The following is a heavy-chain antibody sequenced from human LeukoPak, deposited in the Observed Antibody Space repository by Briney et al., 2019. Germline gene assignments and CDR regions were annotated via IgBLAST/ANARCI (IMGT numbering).Heavy chain of an antibody. J-gene: IGHJ3*02. CDR3: AVGLLVTRALNDAFDI. D-gene: IGHD2-21*02. Sequence: ASVKVSCKASGYTFTSYYMHWLRQAPGQGLEYMGIIDPSVATTSYAQNFQGRVTMTRDTSTSTVYMELSSLRSEDTAVYYCAVGLLVTRALNDAFDIWGQGTMVTVSS. V-gene: IGHV1-46*01. CDR2: IDPSVATT. CDR1: GYTFTSYY.